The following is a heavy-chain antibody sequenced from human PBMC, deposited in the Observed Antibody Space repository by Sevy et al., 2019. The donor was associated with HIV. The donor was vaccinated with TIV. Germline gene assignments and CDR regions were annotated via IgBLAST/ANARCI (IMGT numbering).Heavy chain of an antibody. V-gene: IGHV3-23*01. CDR1: GFTFSKYS. CDR2: LSFGCGEI. CDR3: AREGCTKHHDY. Sequence: RGSLRLSCAASGFTFSKYSMSWVRQPPGKGLEWVSTLSFGCGEINYADSVKGRLTISRDNSKSSVYLQMNSLRPEDTAVYYCAREGCTKHHDYWGQGTLVTVSS. D-gene: IGHD2-8*01. J-gene: IGHJ4*02.